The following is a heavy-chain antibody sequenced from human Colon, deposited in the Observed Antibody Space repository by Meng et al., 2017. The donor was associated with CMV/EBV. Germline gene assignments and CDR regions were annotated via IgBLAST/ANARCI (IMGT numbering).Heavy chain of an antibody. CDR3: AKDRLTSGWFSYYGLDV. CDR2: ITAGGIVT. V-gene: IGHV3-23*01. Sequence: GGSLRLSCVVSGINLNDYAMNWVRQAPGQRLEWVSSITAGGIVTHYAASVKGRFTISADKSENTLHLQMNSLRAEDSAVYYCAKDRLTSGWFSYYGLDVWGQGTMVTVSS. J-gene: IGHJ6*02. D-gene: IGHD6-19*01. CDR1: GINLNDYA.